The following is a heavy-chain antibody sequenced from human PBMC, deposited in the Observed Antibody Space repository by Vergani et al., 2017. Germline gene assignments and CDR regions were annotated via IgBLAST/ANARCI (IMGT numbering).Heavy chain of an antibody. Sequence: QVQLVQSGAEVKKPGASVKVSCKASGYTFTSYGISWVRQAPGQGLEWMGWISAYNGNTNYAQKLQGRVTMTTDTSTSTAYMELRSLRSDDTAVYYCARHKPAADYDFWSGKRGPVGYFDYWGQGTLVTVSS. CDR3: ARHKPAADYDFWSGKRGPVGYFDY. J-gene: IGHJ4*02. CDR2: ISAYNGNT. V-gene: IGHV1-18*01. CDR1: GYTFTSYG. D-gene: IGHD3-3*01.